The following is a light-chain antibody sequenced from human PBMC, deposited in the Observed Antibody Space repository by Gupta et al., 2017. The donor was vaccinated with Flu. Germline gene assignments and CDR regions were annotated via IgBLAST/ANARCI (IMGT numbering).Light chain of an antibody. J-gene: IGLJ1*01. Sequence: QSALTQPPSASGTPGQRVTISCSGSSPHIGSNTVNWYQQFPGTAPKLLIHYNNQRPSGVPDRFSASKSGPSASLAISGLRSEDEAYYYCAAWDNSLSGFVCGTLTKVTVL. CDR2: YNN. CDR1: SPHIGSNT. CDR3: AAWDNSLSGFV. V-gene: IGLV1-44*01.